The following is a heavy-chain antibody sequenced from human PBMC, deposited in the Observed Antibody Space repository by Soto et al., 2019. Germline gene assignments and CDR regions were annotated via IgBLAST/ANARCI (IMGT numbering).Heavy chain of an antibody. CDR3: ATDLGGYDYVAFDI. J-gene: IGHJ3*02. V-gene: IGHV1-24*01. CDR1: GYTLTELS. Sequence: ASVKVSCKVSGYTLTELSMHWVRQAPGKGLEWMGGFDPEDGETIYAQKFQGRVTMTEDTSTDTAYMELSSLRSEDTAVYYCATDLGGYDYVAFDICGQGTLVTVSS. CDR2: FDPEDGET. D-gene: IGHD5-12*01.